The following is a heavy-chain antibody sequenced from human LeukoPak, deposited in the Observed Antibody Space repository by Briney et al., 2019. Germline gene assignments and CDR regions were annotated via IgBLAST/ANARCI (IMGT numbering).Heavy chain of an antibody. V-gene: IGHV4-4*07. D-gene: IGHD4-23*01. CDR1: GGSISSYY. CDR2: VYTSGST. CDR3: AGTIGGPTPLFDP. J-gene: IGHJ5*02. Sequence: VKPSETLSFTCTVSGGSISSYYWSWIRQPAGKGLEWIGRVYTSGSTNYNPSLKSRVTMSVDTSKNQFSLKLSSVTAADTAVYYCAGTIGGPTPLFDPWGQGTLVTVSS.